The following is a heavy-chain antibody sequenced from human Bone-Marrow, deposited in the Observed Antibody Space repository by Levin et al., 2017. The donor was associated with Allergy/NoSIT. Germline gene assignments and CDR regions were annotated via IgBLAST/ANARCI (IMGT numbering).Heavy chain of an antibody. CDR2: TRSRGTTV. D-gene: IGHD5/OR15-5a*01. Sequence: GESLKISCAASGFTFPDYYMGWVRQAPGKGLEWISYTRSRGTTVYYADSVKGRFTVSRDNAENTLYVQMNSLRPEDTAVYYCARGRGSDVSTANYYYYGMDVWGQGTTVVVSS. J-gene: IGHJ6*02. CDR1: GFTFPDYY. V-gene: IGHV3-11*01. CDR3: ARGRGSDVSTANYYYYGMDV.